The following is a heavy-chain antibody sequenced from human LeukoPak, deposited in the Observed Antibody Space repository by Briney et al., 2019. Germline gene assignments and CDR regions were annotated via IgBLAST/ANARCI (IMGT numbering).Heavy chain of an antibody. CDR2: FDPEDGET. J-gene: IGHJ4*02. D-gene: IGHD3-10*01. CDR1: GYTLTELS. CDR3: ATEGKMVRGVYTDY. V-gene: IGHV1-24*01. Sequence: ASVKVSCKVSGYTLTELSLHWVRQAPGKGLEWMGRFDPEDGETIYAQKFQGRVTMTADTSTDTVYMELSSLRSEDTAVYYCATEGKMVRGVYTDYWGQGTLVTVSS.